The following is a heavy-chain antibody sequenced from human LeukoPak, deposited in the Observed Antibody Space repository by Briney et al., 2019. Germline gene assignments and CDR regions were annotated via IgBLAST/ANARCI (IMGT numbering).Heavy chain of an antibody. V-gene: IGHV6-1*01. Sequence: SQTLSLTCAISGDSVSSNSAAWNWIRQSPSRGLEWLGRTYYRSKWYNDYAVSVKSRITINPDTSKNQFSLQLNSVTPEDTAVYYCARELRCGFGDDSSGCLGDPYYFDYWGQGTLVTVSS. CDR2: TYYRSKWYN. D-gene: IGHD3-22*01. CDR3: ARELRCGFGDDSSGCLGDPYYFDY. J-gene: IGHJ4*02. CDR1: GDSVSSNSAA.